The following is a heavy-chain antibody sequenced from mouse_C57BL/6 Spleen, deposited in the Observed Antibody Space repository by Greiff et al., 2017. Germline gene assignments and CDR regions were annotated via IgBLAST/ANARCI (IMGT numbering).Heavy chain of an antibody. Sequence: QVQLQQPGAELVRPGSSVKLSCKASGYTFTSYWMDWVKQRPGQGLEWIGNIYPSDSETHYNQKFKDKATLTVDKSSSTAYMQLSSLTSEDSAVYYCARGGSTMVTTRAMDYWGQGTSVSVSS. CDR3: ARGGSTMVTTRAMDY. D-gene: IGHD2-2*01. CDR1: GYTFTSYW. V-gene: IGHV1-61*01. J-gene: IGHJ4*01. CDR2: IYPSDSET.